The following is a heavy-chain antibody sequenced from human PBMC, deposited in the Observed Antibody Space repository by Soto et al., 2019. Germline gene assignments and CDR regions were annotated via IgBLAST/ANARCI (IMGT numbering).Heavy chain of an antibody. J-gene: IGHJ6*04. Sequence: QVQLVQSGAEVKKPGASVTVSCRASGHSFSAYYMHWVRQAPGQGLEWVGWINPYGGDTKYAQKVQGRVTMTRDSSTKTVYMELTRLRTNDTAVYYCARGLIRFFDWVPEYYYFAMDVWGEGTTVTVSS. CDR2: INPYGGDT. CDR3: ARGLIRFFDWVPEYYYFAMDV. CDR1: GHSFSAYY. V-gene: IGHV1-2*02. D-gene: IGHD3-9*01.